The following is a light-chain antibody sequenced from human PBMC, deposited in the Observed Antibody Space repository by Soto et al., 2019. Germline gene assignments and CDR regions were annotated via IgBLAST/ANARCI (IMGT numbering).Light chain of an antibody. CDR2: GAS. Sequence: EIVLTQSPGTLSLSPGERATLSCRASPSVSSRYLAWYQQKPGQAPRLLIFGASSRATGIPERFSGSGSGTDFTLTISRLEPEDFAVYYCHHYGTSSWTFGQGTKVDIK. CDR3: HHYGTSSWT. J-gene: IGKJ1*01. V-gene: IGKV3-20*01. CDR1: PSVSSRY.